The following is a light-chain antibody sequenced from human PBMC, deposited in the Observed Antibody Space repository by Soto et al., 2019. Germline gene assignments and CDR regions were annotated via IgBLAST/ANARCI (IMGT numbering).Light chain of an antibody. J-gene: IGKJ5*01. Sequence: DIVMTQSPDFLGVSLGERATINCKSSQSLLYSSTNKNYLVWYQQKPGQPPKVLIHWATTRESGVPDCFSGSGSGTDFTLTISSLHPEDVALYYCQQYYSTPPTFGQGTRLEIK. CDR3: QQYYSTPPT. CDR1: QSLLYSSTNKNY. CDR2: WAT. V-gene: IGKV4-1*01.